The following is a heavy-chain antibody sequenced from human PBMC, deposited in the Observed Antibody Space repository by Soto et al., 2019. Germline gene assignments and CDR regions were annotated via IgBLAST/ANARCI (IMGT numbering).Heavy chain of an antibody. Sequence: PSETLSLTCAVYGGSFRGYFWSWIRQPPGKGLEWIGYIYYSGSTNYNPPLKSRVTISVDTSKNQFSLKLSSVTAADTAVYYCARGLRYFDWLPIHFDYWGQGTLVTVSS. CDR1: GGSFRGYF. CDR3: ARGLRYFDWLPIHFDY. D-gene: IGHD3-9*01. CDR2: IYYSGST. V-gene: IGHV4-59*01. J-gene: IGHJ4*02.